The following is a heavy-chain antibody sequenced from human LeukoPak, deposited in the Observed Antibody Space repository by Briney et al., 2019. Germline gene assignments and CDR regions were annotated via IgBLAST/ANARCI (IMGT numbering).Heavy chain of an antibody. D-gene: IGHD4-17*01. V-gene: IGHV4-59*12. CDR2: IYHSGST. CDR1: GGSISSYY. J-gene: IGHJ4*02. Sequence: SETLSLTCTVSGGSISSYYWSWIRQPPGKGLEWIGYIYHSGSTYYNPSLKSRVTISVDRSKNQFSLKLSSVTAADTAVYYCARVKLTVTTRIDYWGQGTLVTVSS. CDR3: ARVKLTVTTRIDY.